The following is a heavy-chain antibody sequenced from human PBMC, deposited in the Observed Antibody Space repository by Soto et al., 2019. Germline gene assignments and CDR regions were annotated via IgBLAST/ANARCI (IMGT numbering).Heavy chain of an antibody. J-gene: IGHJ6*02. V-gene: IGHV3-48*02. D-gene: IGHD1-26*01. CDR2: ISGGGTSI. Sequence: EVQLVESGGNLAQPGGSLRLSCAASGFTFSRSSMNWVRQAPGKGLEWVSSISGGGTSIDYADSVKGRFIISRDNAKNSLYLQMISLIDADTAVYYCSSDGLKEQLLSAYTSAGMDVGGQGTTVTVS. CDR3: SSDGLKEQLLSAYTSAGMDV. CDR1: GFTFSRSS.